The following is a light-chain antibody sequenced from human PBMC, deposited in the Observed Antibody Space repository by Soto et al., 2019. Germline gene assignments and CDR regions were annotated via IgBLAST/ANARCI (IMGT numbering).Light chain of an antibody. V-gene: IGKV1-5*01. Sequence: DIQLNHSLSTLSASVGDRVTLTCLASQTINSWLAWYRQKPGKAPEVLIYRASDLEDGVPSRFSGTGSGTDFALTISSLQPDDFATFYCQQYETYPWTFGQGTKVDI. J-gene: IGKJ1*01. CDR2: RAS. CDR3: QQYETYPWT. CDR1: QTINSW.